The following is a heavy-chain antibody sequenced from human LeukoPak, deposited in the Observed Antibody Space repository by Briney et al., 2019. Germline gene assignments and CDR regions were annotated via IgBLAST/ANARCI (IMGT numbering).Heavy chain of an antibody. CDR1: GFTFSRYG. CDR2: IWYDGNNK. V-gene: IGHV3-33*01. CDR3: ARHIAVAGTWAYDY. J-gene: IGHJ4*02. D-gene: IGHD6-19*01. Sequence: GGSLRLSCAASGFTFSRYGMHWVRQAPGKGLEWVADIWYDGNNKYYADFVKGRFTISRDNAKNMLYLQMNSLRDEDTAVYYCARHIAVAGTWAYDYWGEGTLVTVSS.